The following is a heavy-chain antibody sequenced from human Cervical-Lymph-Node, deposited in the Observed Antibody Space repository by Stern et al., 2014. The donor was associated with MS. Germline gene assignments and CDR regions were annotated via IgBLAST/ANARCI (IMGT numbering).Heavy chain of an antibody. Sequence: VQLVESGGGVVQPGRSLRLSCVASGFTFSTYAMHWVRQAPGKGLEWVALLSYDGTQRNSADSVKARFTISRDNSNNTLYLHMNSLRDEVTAVYFCARGGRGVGLEYWGQGALVTVSS. D-gene: IGHD3-10*01. CDR1: GFTFSTYA. V-gene: IGHV3-30-3*01. J-gene: IGHJ4*02. CDR3: ARGGRGVGLEY. CDR2: LSYDGTQR.